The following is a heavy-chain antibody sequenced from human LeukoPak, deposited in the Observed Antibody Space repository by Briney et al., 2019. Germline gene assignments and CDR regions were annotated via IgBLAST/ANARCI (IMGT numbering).Heavy chain of an antibody. Sequence: GGSLRLSCAASGSTFSSYAMHWVRQAPGKGLEWVAVISYDGSNKYYADSVKGRFTISRDNSKNTLYLQMNSLRAEDTAVYYCARGGRGHDYGDYSFDYWGQGTLVTVSS. CDR3: ARGGRGHDYGDYSFDY. J-gene: IGHJ4*02. V-gene: IGHV3-30*04. D-gene: IGHD4-17*01. CDR2: ISYDGSNK. CDR1: GSTFSSYA.